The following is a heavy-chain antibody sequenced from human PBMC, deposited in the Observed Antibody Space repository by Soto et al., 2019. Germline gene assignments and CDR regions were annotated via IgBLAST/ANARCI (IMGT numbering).Heavy chain of an antibody. Sequence: ASVKVSCKASGGTFSSYAIGWVRQAPGQGLEWMGGIIPIFGTANYAQKFQGRVTITADESTSTAYMELSSLRSEDTAVYYCARPKHPPEGYYYYGMDVWGQGTTVTVSS. J-gene: IGHJ6*02. CDR3: ARPKHPPEGYYYYGMDV. CDR1: GGTFSSYA. V-gene: IGHV1-69*13. CDR2: IIPIFGTA.